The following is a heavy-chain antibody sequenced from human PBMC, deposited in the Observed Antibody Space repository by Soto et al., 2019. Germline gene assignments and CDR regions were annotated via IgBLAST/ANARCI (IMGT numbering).Heavy chain of an antibody. CDR1: GGTSRNYV. CDR3: ALLTGGSFGMDV. D-gene: IGHD2-8*02. V-gene: IGHV1-46*03. Sequence: ASVKVSCKDSGGTSRNYVISWVRQAPGQGLEWMGIINPSGGSTSYAQKFQGRVTMTRDTSTSTVYMELSSLRPEDTAVYYCALLTGGSFGMDVWGQGTTVTVSS. CDR2: INPSGGST. J-gene: IGHJ6*02.